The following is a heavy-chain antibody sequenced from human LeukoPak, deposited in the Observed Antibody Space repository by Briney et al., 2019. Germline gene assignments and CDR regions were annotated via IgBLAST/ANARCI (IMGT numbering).Heavy chain of an antibody. J-gene: IGHJ4*02. CDR3: ARGSYCNGGGCYSGYYFDY. CDR2: IYTSGST. CDR1: GGSISSYY. Sequence: SETLSLTCTVSGGSISSYYWSWIRQPAGKGLEWIGRIYTSGSTNYNPSLKSRVTMSVDTSKNQFSLKLSSVTAADTAVYYCARGSYCNGGGCYSGYYFDYWGQGTLVTVSS. D-gene: IGHD2-15*01. V-gene: IGHV4-4*07.